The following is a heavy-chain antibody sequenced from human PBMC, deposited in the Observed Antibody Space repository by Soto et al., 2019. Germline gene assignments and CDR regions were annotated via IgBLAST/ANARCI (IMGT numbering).Heavy chain of an antibody. CDR1: GYTLTNYY. CDR2: INPSGGST. V-gene: IGHV1-46*03. CDR3: AATPSYYFDY. D-gene: IGHD1-26*01. Sequence: ASVKVSCKASGYTLTNYYVHWVRQAPGQGLGWMGIINPSGGSTSYAQNFQGRVTMTRDTSTSTVYMELSSLRSEDTAVYYCAATPSYYFDYWGQGTLVTVSS. J-gene: IGHJ4*02.